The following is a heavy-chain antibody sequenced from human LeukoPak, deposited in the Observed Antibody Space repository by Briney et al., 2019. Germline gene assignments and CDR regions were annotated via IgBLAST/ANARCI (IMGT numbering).Heavy chain of an antibody. CDR3: AYGSGSYYKAATFDI. J-gene: IGHJ3*02. Sequence: ASVKVSCKASGFTFTKYGISWVRQAPGQGPEWMGWISGYNGNTDYAQKFQGRVTITADESTSTAYMELSSLRSEDTAVYYCAYGSGSYYKAATFDIWGQGTMVTVSS. D-gene: IGHD3-10*01. CDR2: ISGYNGNT. V-gene: IGHV1-18*04. CDR1: GFTFTKYG.